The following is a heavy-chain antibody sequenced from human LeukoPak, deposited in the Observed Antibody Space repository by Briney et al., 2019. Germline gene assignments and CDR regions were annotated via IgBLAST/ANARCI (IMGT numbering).Heavy chain of an antibody. J-gene: IGHJ5*02. V-gene: IGHV1-69*06. D-gene: IGHD3-10*01. CDR3: AREGSGMARGVFDP. CDR1: GGTFSSYA. CDR2: IIPIFGTA. Sequence: GASVKVSCKASGGTFSSYAISWVRQAPGQGLEWMGGIIPIFGTANYAQKFQGRVTITADKSTSTAYMELSSLRSEDTAVYYCAREGSGMARGVFDPWGQGTLVTVSS.